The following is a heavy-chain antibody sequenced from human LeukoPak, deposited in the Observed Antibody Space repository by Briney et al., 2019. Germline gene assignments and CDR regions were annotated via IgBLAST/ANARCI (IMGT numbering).Heavy chain of an antibody. CDR2: IFYSGST. CDR1: GGSIRSNH. Sequence: NPSETLSLTCTVSGGSIRSNHWSWIRQPPGKGLEWIGYIFYSGSTNYNPSLKSRVTISVDTSKNQFSLKLSSVTAADTAVYYCARRAYYYDSSGYYAATGFDYWGQGTLVTVSS. V-gene: IGHV4-59*08. D-gene: IGHD3-22*01. J-gene: IGHJ4*02. CDR3: ARRAYYYDSSGYYAATGFDY.